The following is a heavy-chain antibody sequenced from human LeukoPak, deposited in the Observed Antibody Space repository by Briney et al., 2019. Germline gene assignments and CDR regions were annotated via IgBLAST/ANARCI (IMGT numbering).Heavy chain of an antibody. CDR2: IYYSGST. Sequence: SETLSLTCTVSGGSISSYYWSWIRQPPGKGLEWIGYIYYSGSTNYNPSLKSRVTISVDTSKNQFSLKLSSVTAADTAVYYCARGYGDYVDNAFDIWGQGTMVTVSS. D-gene: IGHD4-17*01. CDR1: GGSISSYY. J-gene: IGHJ3*02. CDR3: ARGYGDYVDNAFDI. V-gene: IGHV4-59*01.